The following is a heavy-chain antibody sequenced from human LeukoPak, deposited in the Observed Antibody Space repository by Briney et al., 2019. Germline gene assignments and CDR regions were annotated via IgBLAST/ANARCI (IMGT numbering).Heavy chain of an antibody. J-gene: IGHJ4*02. CDR3: ARDMSRYYDFWSGYGSDY. CDR2: INPNSGGT. V-gene: IGHV1-2*06. Sequence: GASVKVSCKASGYTFTVYYMHWVRQAPGPGLEWMGRINPNSGGTNYAQKFQGRVTMTRDTSISTAYMELSRLRSDDTAVYYCARDMSRYYDFWSGYGSDYWGQGTLVTVSS. CDR1: GYTFTVYY. D-gene: IGHD3-3*01.